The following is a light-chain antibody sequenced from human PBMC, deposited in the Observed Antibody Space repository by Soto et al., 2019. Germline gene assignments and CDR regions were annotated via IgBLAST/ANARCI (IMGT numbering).Light chain of an antibody. Sequence: DIQMTQSPSTLSASVGDRVTITCRASQSISSWLAWYQQKPGKAPKLLIFDASSLESGTPSRFSGRRSGTQFTLTINGLQPDDFATYYCQQLNSYPPFGGGNKVDI. CDR3: QQLNSYPP. CDR2: DAS. CDR1: QSISSW. J-gene: IGKJ4*01. V-gene: IGKV1-5*01.